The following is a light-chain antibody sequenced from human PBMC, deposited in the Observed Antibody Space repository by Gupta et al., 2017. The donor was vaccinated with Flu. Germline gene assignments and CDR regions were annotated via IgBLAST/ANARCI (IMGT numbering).Light chain of an antibody. CDR3: QQEDSCPYT. Sequence: PSFLSASVVDIVTITCRASQSISNWLAWYQQIPGKAPKVFIYKASSLESGVPSRFSGSGSGTEVTLTISSQQPDDFASYYCQQEDSCPYTFGQGTKLEFK. J-gene: IGKJ2*01. CDR1: QSISNW. V-gene: IGKV1-5*03. CDR2: KAS.